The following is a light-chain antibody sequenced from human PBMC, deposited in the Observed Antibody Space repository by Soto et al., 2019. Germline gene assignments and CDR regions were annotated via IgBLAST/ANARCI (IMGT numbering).Light chain of an antibody. CDR3: QKLNNGPLT. V-gene: IGKV3-11*01. CDR1: QSVISY. Sequence: EIVLTQSPATLSLSPGERATLSCSASQSVISYLTWDQQKPGQSPRLLIYDASNRATGIPARFSGSGSGTDFTITIRILEHEDFAVYYGQKLNNGPLTFVVGTKMEIK. CDR2: DAS. J-gene: IGKJ4*01.